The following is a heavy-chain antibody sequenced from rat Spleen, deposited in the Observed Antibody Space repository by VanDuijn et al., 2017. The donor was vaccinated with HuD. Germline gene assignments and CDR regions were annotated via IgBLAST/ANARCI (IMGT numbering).Heavy chain of an antibody. J-gene: IGHJ2*01. CDR2: IWTGGST. V-gene: IGHV2-30*01. CDR1: GFSLSNYG. D-gene: IGHD1-7*01. CDR3: VRGGNGPKDYYFDY. Sequence: QVQLKESGPGLVLPSQTLSLTCTVSGFSLSNYGVIWVRQPPGKGLEWMGMIWTGGSTDYNSALMSRLSITRDTSKSQVFLKVNSLQTEDIATYYCVRGGNGPKDYYFDYWGQGVMVTVSS.